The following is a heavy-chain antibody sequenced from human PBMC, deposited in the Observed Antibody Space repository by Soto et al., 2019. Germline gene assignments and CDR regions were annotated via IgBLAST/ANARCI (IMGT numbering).Heavy chain of an antibody. J-gene: IGHJ6*01. Sequence: QVQLVQSGAEVKKPGASLKVSCKASEYTFTGYYLHWVRQAPGQGLEWMGWINPNSGATTYAQKFQARVTMTRDTSISTAYMELSRRRSDDTAVYYCARDLSPQRLYSTASGLIYYFGMDVWGQWTTFTVSS. CDR3: ARDLSPQRLYSTASGLIYYFGMDV. D-gene: IGHD6-6*01. CDR1: EYTFTGYY. CDR2: INPNSGAT. V-gene: IGHV1-2*02.